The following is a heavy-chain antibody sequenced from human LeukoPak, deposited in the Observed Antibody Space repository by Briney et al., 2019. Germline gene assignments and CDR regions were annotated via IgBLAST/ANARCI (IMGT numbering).Heavy chain of an antibody. CDR2: IIPIFGTT. J-gene: IGHJ4*02. CDR3: ASSPEGGGDYEPFDY. CDR1: GGTFSNYA. V-gene: IGHV1-69*13. D-gene: IGHD4-17*01. Sequence: SVKVSCKASGGTFSNYATSWVRQAPGQGLEWMGGIIPIFGTTNYAQKLQGRVTITADESTSTAYMELSSLRSEDTAVYYCASSPEGGGDYEPFDYWGQGTLVTVSS.